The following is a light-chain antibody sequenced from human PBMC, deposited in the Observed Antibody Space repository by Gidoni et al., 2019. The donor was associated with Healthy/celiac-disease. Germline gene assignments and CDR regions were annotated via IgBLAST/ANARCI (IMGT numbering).Light chain of an antibody. Sequence: DIQMTQSPSSLSASVGDRVTITCRASQSISSYLNWYQQKPGKAPKLLIYAASSLQSGVPSRFSGSGSGTDFTLTISSLQPEDFATYYCQQSYSTPWTFXQXTKLXIK. CDR3: QQSYSTPWT. CDR2: AAS. V-gene: IGKV1-39*01. J-gene: IGKJ2*01. CDR1: QSISSY.